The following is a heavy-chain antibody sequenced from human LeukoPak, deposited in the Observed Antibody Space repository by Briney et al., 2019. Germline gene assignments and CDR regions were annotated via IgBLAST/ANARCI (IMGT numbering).Heavy chain of an antibody. V-gene: IGHV3-21*04. CDR3: ARGAINWGHAFDI. J-gene: IGHJ3*02. Sequence: TGGSLRLSCAASGFTFSSYSMNWVRQAPGKGLEWVSSISSSSYIYYADSVKGRFTISRDNAKNSLYLQMNSLRAEDTAVYYCARGAINWGHAFDIWGQGTMVTVSS. CDR1: GFTFSSYS. CDR2: ISSSSYI. D-gene: IGHD7-27*01.